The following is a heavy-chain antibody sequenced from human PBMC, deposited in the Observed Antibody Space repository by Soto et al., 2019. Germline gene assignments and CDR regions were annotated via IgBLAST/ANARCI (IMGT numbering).Heavy chain of an antibody. CDR1: GYTFSTYD. Sequence: QVQLVQSGAEVKEPGASVRVSCKASGYTFSTYDINWVRQAPGQGLEWMGWMSPNSGNTDYAQNFQGRVTMTRDTSISTAYMELSILTSEDTAIYYCARGIEVGVDYWGQGTLVTVSS. V-gene: IGHV1-8*01. D-gene: IGHD2-21*01. CDR2: MSPNSGNT. CDR3: ARGIEVGVDY. J-gene: IGHJ4*02.